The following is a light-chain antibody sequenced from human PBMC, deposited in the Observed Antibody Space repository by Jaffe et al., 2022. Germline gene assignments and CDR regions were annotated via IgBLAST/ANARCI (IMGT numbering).Light chain of an antibody. J-gene: IGKJ2*01. CDR1: QSVLYSANNKNF. CDR2: WAS. V-gene: IGKV4-1*01. CDR3: HQYYSALS. Sequence: DIVMTQSPDSLAVSLGERATINCKSSQSVLYSANNKNFLAWSQQRPGQPPKLLISWASTRESGVPDRFSGSGSGTDFTLTISNLQVEDVAVYFCHQYYSALSFGQGTKLEIK.